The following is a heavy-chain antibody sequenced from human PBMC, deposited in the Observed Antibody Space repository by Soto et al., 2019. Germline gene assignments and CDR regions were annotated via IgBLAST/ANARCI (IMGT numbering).Heavy chain of an antibody. J-gene: IGHJ4*02. CDR2: IYYSGST. Sequence: PSETLSLTCTVSGGSISSYYWSWIRQPPGKGLEGIGYIYYSGSTNYNPSLKSRVTISVDTSKNQFSLKLSSVTASDTAVYFCVSQRTSVLTQAYFDYWGPGALVTVSS. CDR1: GGSISSYY. V-gene: IGHV4-59*08. D-gene: IGHD2-8*01. CDR3: VSQRTSVLTQAYFDY.